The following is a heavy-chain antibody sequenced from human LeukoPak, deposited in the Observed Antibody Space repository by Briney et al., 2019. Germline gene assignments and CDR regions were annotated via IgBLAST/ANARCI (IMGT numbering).Heavy chain of an antibody. CDR1: GGSISSSSYY. J-gene: IGHJ5*02. CDR3: ARVDGSCSGGSCPSGNWFDP. D-gene: IGHD2-15*01. CDR2: IYYSGST. Sequence: SETLSLTCTVSGGSISSSSYYWGWIRQPPGKGLEWIGSIYYSGSTNYNPSLKSRVIISVDTSKNQFSLKLNSVTAADTAVYYCARVDGSCSGGSCPSGNWFDPWGQGTLVTVSS. V-gene: IGHV4-39*07.